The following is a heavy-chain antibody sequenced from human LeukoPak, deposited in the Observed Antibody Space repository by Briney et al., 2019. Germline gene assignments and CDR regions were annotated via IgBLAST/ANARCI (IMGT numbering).Heavy chain of an antibody. CDR1: GFSFSNYA. J-gene: IGHJ4*02. CDR2: ISGSGT. CDR3: AKARYSSGWNYFDY. Sequence: HSGGSLRLSCAASGFSFSNYAMSWVRQAPGKGLEWVSCISGSGTEYADSVKGRCTISRQNSKNTLYLQMNSLRAEDTAIYYCAKARYSSGWNYFDYWGQGTPVTVSS. D-gene: IGHD6-19*01. V-gene: IGHV3-23*01.